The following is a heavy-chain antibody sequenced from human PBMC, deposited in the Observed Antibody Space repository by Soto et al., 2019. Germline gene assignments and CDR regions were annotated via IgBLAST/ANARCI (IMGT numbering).Heavy chain of an antibody. CDR1: GYIFANYP. Sequence: QVQLVQSGAEMKRPGASVTVSCTASGYIFANYPMQWVRQAPGQGLEWMGWINPGNGNTKYSKKFQGRITITSDSSANPIYIELSSLTSKDTAMSSCARVGSHFSGSGDHWFDPLGQGTLVTFSS. CDR3: ARVGSHFSGSGDHWFDP. CDR2: INPGNGNT. J-gene: IGHJ5*02. D-gene: IGHD3-10*01. V-gene: IGHV1-3*01.